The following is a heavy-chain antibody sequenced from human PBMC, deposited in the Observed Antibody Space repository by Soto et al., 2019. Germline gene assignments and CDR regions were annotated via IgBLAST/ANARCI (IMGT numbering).Heavy chain of an antibody. Sequence: QVRLVQSGAEVKKPGASVKVSCKASGYTFTSYGISWVRQAPGQGLEWMGWISAYNGNTNYAQKLQGRVTMTTDTSTSTAYMELRSLRSDDTAVYYCARDGIVVVPAASRSWFDPWGQGTLVTVSS. V-gene: IGHV1-18*01. J-gene: IGHJ5*02. D-gene: IGHD2-2*01. CDR2: ISAYNGNT. CDR1: GYTFTSYG. CDR3: ARDGIVVVPAASRSWFDP.